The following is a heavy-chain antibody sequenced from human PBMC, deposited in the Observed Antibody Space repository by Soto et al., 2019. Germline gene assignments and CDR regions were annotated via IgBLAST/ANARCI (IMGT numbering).Heavy chain of an antibody. D-gene: IGHD4-17*01. J-gene: IGHJ6*02. V-gene: IGHV4-30-4*01. CDR1: GGSISSGDYS. Sequence: QVQLQESGPGLVKPSQTLSLTCTVSGGSISSGDYSWSWIRQPPGKGLEWIGYIYYSGRTYYNPSLKRRVTISVDTSKNQFSLKLSSVTAADTAVYYCARVGIEYGDYADPYYYGMDVWGQGTTVTVSS. CDR2: IYYSGRT. CDR3: ARVGIEYGDYADPYYYGMDV.